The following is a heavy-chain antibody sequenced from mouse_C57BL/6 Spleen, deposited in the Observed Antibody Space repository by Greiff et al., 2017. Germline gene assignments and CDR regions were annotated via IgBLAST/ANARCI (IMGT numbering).Heavy chain of an antibody. J-gene: IGHJ1*03. CDR1: GYTFTSYW. CDR2: IDPSDSYT. V-gene: IGHV1-69*01. CDR3: AKRGDYYGSSWYFDV. Sequence: QVQLQQPGAELVMPGASVKLSCKASGYTFTSYWMHWVKQRPGQGLEWIGEIDPSDSYTNYNQKFKGKSTLTVEKSSSTAYMQLSSLTSEDSAVYYCAKRGDYYGSSWYFDVWGTGTTVTVAS. D-gene: IGHD1-1*01.